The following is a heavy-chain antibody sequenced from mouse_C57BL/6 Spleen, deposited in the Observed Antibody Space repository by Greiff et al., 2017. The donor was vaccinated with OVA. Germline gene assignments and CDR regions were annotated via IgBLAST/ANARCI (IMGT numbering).Heavy chain of an antibody. Sequence: VQLQQSGAELAKPGASVKLSCKASGYTFTSYWMHWVKQRPGQGLEWIGYINPSSGYTKYNQKFKDKATLTADKSSSPAYMQLSSLTYEDSAVYYCARSNQVDSSGPYFDYWGQGTTLTVSS. V-gene: IGHV1-7*01. CDR3: ARSNQVDSSGPYFDY. CDR2: INPSSGYT. CDR1: GYTFTSYW. J-gene: IGHJ2*01. D-gene: IGHD3-2*02.